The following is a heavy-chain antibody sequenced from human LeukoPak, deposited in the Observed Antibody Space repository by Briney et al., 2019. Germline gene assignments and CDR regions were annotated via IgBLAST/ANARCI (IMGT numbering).Heavy chain of an antibody. V-gene: IGHV3-11*01. CDR3: AREMSYYYSGTYYNSFDY. CDR1: GFIFSDYS. Sequence: PGGSLRLSCAASGFIFSDYSMSWIRQAPGKGLEWVSYISSSGSTIYYADSVKGRFTISRDNAKNSLYLQMNSLRAEDTAVYYCAREMSYYYSGTYYNSFDYWGQGTLVTVSS. J-gene: IGHJ4*02. D-gene: IGHD3-10*01. CDR2: ISSSGSTI.